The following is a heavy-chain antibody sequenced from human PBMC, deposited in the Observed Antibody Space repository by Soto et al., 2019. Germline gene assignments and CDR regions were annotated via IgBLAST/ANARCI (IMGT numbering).Heavy chain of an antibody. CDR2: MNPNSGNT. CDR3: ARLRSSIDY. Sequence: QVQLVQSGAEVKKPGASVKVSCKASGYTFTSYDINWVRQATGQGLEWMGWMNPNSGNTGYAQKFXXSXTXXRITSISTADMKLSSLRAEDTAVYYCARLRSSIDYWGQGTLVTVSS. D-gene: IGHD2-2*01. CDR1: GYTFTSYD. V-gene: IGHV1-8*01. J-gene: IGHJ4*02.